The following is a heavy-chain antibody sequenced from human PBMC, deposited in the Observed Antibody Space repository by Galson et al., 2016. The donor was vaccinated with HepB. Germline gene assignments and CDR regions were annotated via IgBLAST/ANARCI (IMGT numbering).Heavy chain of an antibody. CDR3: ARAPIYRSDWNCAYDSGMDF. CDR2: INAGNGNT. D-gene: IGHD1-7*01. J-gene: IGHJ6*02. V-gene: IGHV1-3*01. Sequence: SVKVSCKASGYALSNFAMHWVRQAPGQSLEWMGWINAGNGNTRYSQRFQGRITIIRYTSASTGFMELRNLTSEDTSVYFCARAPIYRSDWNCAYDSGMDFWGRETTV. CDR1: GYALSNFA.